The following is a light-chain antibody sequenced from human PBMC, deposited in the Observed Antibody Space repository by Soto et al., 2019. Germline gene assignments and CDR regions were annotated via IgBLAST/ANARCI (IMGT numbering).Light chain of an antibody. V-gene: IGKV1-39*01. CDR1: QSISKY. CDR3: QQSSTIPYT. Sequence: DIQMTQSPSSLSASVGDRVTITCRASQSISKYLNWYQHKPGKAPKFLIYSASDLQSGVPSRFSGSGDGTDFTLTISSVQPEDLATYYCQQSSTIPYTFGQGTNLELK. CDR2: SAS. J-gene: IGKJ2*01.